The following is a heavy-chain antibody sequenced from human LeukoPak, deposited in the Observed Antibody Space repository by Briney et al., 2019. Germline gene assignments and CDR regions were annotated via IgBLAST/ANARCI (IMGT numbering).Heavy chain of an antibody. V-gene: IGHV4-30-4*08. CDR2: IYYSGST. J-gene: IGHJ5*02. D-gene: IGHD3-3*01. CDR3: ARKLRFLEWLPYARWFDP. Sequence: WIRQPPGKGLKWIGFIYYSGSTYYNPSLKSRVTISVDTSKNQFSLKLSSVTAADTAVYYCARKLRFLEWLPYARWFDPWGQGTLVTVSS.